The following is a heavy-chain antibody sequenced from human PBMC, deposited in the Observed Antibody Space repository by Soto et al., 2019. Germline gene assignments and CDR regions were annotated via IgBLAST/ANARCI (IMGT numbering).Heavy chain of an antibody. V-gene: IGHV4-31*03. Sequence: QVQLQESGPGLVKPSQTLSLTCTVSGGSISSGGYYWSWIRQHPGKGLEWIGYIYYSGSTYYNPSLKSRLTISVDTYKNQFSLKLSSVTAADTAVYYCARGRAKGGYCSSTSCYTQFDYWGQGTLVTVSS. J-gene: IGHJ4*02. CDR3: ARGRAKGGYCSSTSCYTQFDY. CDR1: GGSISSGGYY. CDR2: IYYSGST. D-gene: IGHD2-2*02.